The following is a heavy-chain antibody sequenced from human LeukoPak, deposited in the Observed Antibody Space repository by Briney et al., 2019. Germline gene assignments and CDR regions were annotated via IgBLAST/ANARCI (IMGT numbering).Heavy chain of an antibody. CDR2: TRNKANSYTT. J-gene: IGHJ6*03. CDR1: GFTFSDHY. Sequence: PGGSLRLSCAASGFTFSDHYMDWVRQAPGKGLEWVGRTRNKANSYTTEYAASVKGRFTISRDDSKNSLYLQMNSLKTEDTAVYYCASIYSSGYYYMDVWGKGTTVTISS. V-gene: IGHV3-72*01. D-gene: IGHD3-22*01. CDR3: ASIYSSGYYYMDV.